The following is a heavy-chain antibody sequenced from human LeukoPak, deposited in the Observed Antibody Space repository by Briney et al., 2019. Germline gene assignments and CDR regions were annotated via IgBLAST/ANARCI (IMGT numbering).Heavy chain of an antibody. CDR3: ARVGSGSYWDYFDY. CDR1: GYTFTDYY. D-gene: IGHD3-10*01. CDR2: INPNSGGT. J-gene: IGHJ4*02. Sequence: ASVKVSCKASGYTFTDYYMHWVRQAPGQGLEWMGWINPNSGGTNYAQKFQGWVTMTRDTSISTAYMELSRLRSDDTAVYYCARVGSGSYWDYFDYWGQGTLVTVSS. V-gene: IGHV1-2*04.